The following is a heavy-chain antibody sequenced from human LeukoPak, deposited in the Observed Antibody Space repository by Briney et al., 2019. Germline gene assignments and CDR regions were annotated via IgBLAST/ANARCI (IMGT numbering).Heavy chain of an antibody. J-gene: IGHJ4*02. CDR2: ISTSGSNT. Sequence: GGALGLSCVASGFTFSDFDMNWVRQAPGKGLEWGSSISTSGSNTYYADSVRGRFIISRHNAKNSIYLQLSSLRAEDSAVYYCARDPAVRGFFDYWGQGTLVTVSS. V-gene: IGHV3-21*01. CDR3: ARDPAVRGFFDY. CDR1: GFTFSDFD. D-gene: IGHD5-12*01.